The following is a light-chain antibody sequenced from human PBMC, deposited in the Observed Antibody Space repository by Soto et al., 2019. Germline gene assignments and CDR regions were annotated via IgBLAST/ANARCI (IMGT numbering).Light chain of an antibody. CDR2: EVN. V-gene: IGLV2-8*01. CDR1: SSDVGGYNF. CDR3: SSFAGSTNSPV. Sequence: QSALTQTPSASGSPGQSVTISCTGTSSDVGGYNFVSWYQQHPGKAPKLMVYEVNKRPSGVPDRFSGSKSGNTASLTVSGLQAEDEADYYCSSFAGSTNSPVFGGGTKVTVL. J-gene: IGLJ2*01.